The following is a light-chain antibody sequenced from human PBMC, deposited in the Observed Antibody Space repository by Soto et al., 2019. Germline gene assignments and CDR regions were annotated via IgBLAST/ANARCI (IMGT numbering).Light chain of an antibody. CDR2: NVS. V-gene: IGLV2-14*01. J-gene: IGLJ2*01. CDR1: SSDVGGYNY. CDR3: SSFTSTNTVL. Sequence: ALTQPASVSGSPGQSITISCTGTSSDVGGYNYVSWYQQHPGKAPKLMIYNVSNRPSGVSNRFSGSKSGNTASLTISGLQAEDEGHYYCSSFTSTNTVLFGGGTKLTVL.